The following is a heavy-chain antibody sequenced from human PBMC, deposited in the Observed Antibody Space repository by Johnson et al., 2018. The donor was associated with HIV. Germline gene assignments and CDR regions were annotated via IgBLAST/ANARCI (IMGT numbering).Heavy chain of an antibody. J-gene: IGHJ3*02. Sequence: VQLVESGGGVVQPGRSLGLSCTASGFTFSSYDMHWVRQAPGKGLEWVSAIGTAGEKYYVDYVKGRFTISTDNAKNSLFLQMNSLRAEDTAVYYCARDRGLRYFDWLSDHDAFDIWGQGTMVTVSS. CDR1: GFTFSSYD. V-gene: IGHV3-13*01. D-gene: IGHD3-9*01. CDR3: ARDRGLRYFDWLSDHDAFDI. CDR2: IGTAGEK.